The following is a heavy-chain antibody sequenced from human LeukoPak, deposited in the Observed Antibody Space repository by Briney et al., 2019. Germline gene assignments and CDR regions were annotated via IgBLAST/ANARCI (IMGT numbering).Heavy chain of an antibody. D-gene: IGHD1-26*01. V-gene: IGHV2-70*11. J-gene: IGHJ4*02. CDR3: ARTSGSRYYFDY. CDR1: GFSLSTRGMC. CDR2: IDWDEDK. Sequence: SGPPLAHPTQPLTLTFTFSGFSLSTRGMCVSWIRQPPGKALEWLARIDWDEDKYYITSLKTRLTLFKDTSNNQVVLTMTNMDPVDTATYYCARTSGSRYYFDYWGQGTLVTVSS.